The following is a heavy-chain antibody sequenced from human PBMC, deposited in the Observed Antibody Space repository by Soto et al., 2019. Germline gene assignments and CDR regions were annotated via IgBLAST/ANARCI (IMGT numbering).Heavy chain of an antibody. CDR2: FFHTGTA. CDR3: ARTYGGNSQFFDL. CDR1: GDAITRHY. Sequence: QVQLQESGPGLVKPSETLSLTCNVSGDAITRHYWSWIRQSPGKGMEWLGYFFHTGTAPFNPSLRSRVSMSVDTSKNQFSLKLTSIIPADTAVYFCARTYGGNSQFFDLWGRGTLVTVSS. V-gene: IGHV4-59*11. J-gene: IGHJ2*01. D-gene: IGHD4-17*01.